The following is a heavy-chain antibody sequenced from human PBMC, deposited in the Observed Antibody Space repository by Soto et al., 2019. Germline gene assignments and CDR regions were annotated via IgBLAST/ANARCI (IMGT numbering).Heavy chain of an antibody. D-gene: IGHD6-13*01. V-gene: IGHV3-23*01. CDR3: AKVRTSNRRIAAAGTVDY. CDR2: ISGSGGST. Sequence: GGSLRLSCAASGFTFSSYAMSWVRQAPGKGLEWVSAISGSGGSTYYADSVKGRFTISRDNSKNTLYLQMNSLRAEDTAVYYCAKVRTSNRRIAAAGTVDYWGQGTLVTVSS. J-gene: IGHJ4*02. CDR1: GFTFSSYA.